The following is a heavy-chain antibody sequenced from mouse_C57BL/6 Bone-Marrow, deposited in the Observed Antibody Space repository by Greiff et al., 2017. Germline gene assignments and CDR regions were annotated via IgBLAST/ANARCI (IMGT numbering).Heavy chain of an antibody. CDR2: ISNGGGST. CDR3: ARQGNSFAY. J-gene: IGHJ3*01. D-gene: IGHD2-1*01. Sequence: EVQLVESGGGLVQPGGSLKLSCAASGFTFSDYYMYWVRQTPEKRLEWVAYISNGGGSTYYPDTVKGRFTISRDNAKNTLYLQMSRLKSEDTAMYYCARQGNSFAYWGQGTLVTVSA. CDR1: GFTFSDYY. V-gene: IGHV5-12*01.